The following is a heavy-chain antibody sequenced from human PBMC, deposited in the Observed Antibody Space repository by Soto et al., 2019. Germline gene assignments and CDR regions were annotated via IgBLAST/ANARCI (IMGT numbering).Heavy chain of an antibody. D-gene: IGHD2-2*01. Sequence: LRLSCASSGFNFRTFTMHWVRQAPGKGLEWVAGISYDGINAYYADSVKGRFAISRDNSKNTVSLQINSLRPADTAAYYCAKDGVNYASLSPVDYWGQGTLVTVSS. J-gene: IGHJ4*02. V-gene: IGHV3-30*09. CDR2: ISYDGINA. CDR1: GFNFRTFT. CDR3: AKDGVNYASLSPVDY.